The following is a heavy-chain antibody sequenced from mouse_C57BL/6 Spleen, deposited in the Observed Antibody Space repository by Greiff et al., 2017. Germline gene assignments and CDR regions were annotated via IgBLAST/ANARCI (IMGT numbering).Heavy chain of an antibody. CDR3: TIRSSGTWFAY. Sequence: VKQTPVHGLEWIGAIDPETGGTAYNQKFKGKAILTADKSSSTAYMELRSLTSEDSAVYYCTIRSSGTWFAYWGQGTLVTVSA. CDR2: IDPETGGT. D-gene: IGHD4-1*01. J-gene: IGHJ3*01. V-gene: IGHV1-15*01.